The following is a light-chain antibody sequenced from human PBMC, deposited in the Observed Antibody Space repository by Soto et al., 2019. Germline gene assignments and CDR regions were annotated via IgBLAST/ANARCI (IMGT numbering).Light chain of an antibody. CDR1: QSVSSN. CDR3: QRYNNWPRT. V-gene: IGKV3-15*01. J-gene: IGKJ1*01. CDR2: GAT. Sequence: EIVMTQSPATLSVSPGERATLSCRASQSVSSNLAWYQQKPGQPPRLLIYGATTKDTGIPARFSGSGSGAEYALTIGSRHSEYVAEYYCQRYNNWPRTFDQGTKVEI.